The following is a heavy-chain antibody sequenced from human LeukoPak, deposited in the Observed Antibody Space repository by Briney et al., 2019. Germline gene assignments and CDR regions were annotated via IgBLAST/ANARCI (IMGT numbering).Heavy chain of an antibody. V-gene: IGHV1-2*02. CDR2: INPKNGGS. CDR3: ARAGRVGATSYYFDY. Sequence: ASVKVSCKASGYTFTSYYMHWVRQAPGQGLEWVGWINPKNGGSNYAQKFQGRVTMTRDRSISTAYMELSRLTSDDTAVYYCARAGRVGATSYYFDYWGQGTLVTVSS. J-gene: IGHJ4*02. D-gene: IGHD1-26*01. CDR1: GYTFTSYY.